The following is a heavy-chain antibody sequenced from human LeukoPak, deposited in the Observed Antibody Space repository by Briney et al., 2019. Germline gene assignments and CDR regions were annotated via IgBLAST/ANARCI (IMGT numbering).Heavy chain of an antibody. Sequence: GGSLRLSCAASGFSFSKYGLHWVRQAPGKGLQWVAMIWYDGSQRYYVDSVKGRFTISRDSSKNTMFLQMNSLTDEDTAVYYCAIENFVSGGPGSGSPAFDIWGQGTMVSVSS. CDR1: GFSFSKYG. J-gene: IGHJ3*02. CDR3: AIENFVSGGPGSGSPAFDI. V-gene: IGHV3-30*02. D-gene: IGHD2-15*01. CDR2: IWYDGSQR.